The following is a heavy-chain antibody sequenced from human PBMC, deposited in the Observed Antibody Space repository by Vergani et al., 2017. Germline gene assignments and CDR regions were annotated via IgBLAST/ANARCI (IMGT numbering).Heavy chain of an antibody. J-gene: IGHJ6*03. V-gene: IGHV1-18*01. CDR2: ISAYNGNT. CDR3: ARVLVVTHEYYYYNYMDV. Sequence: QVPLVQSGAEVKKPGASVKVSCKASGYIFTSYGISWVRQAPGQGLEWMGWISAYNGNTNYAQKLQGRVTMTTDTSTSTAYMELRSLRSDDTAVYYCARVLVVTHEYYYYNYMDVWGKGTTVTVSS. D-gene: IGHD4-23*01. CDR1: GYIFTSYG.